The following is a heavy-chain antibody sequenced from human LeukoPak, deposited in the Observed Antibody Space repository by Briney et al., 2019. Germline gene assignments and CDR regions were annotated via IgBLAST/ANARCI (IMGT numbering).Heavy chain of an antibody. CDR3: ARSRGRYCSGGSCYTPLWY. J-gene: IGHJ4*02. Sequence: SETLSLTCAVYGGSFSGYYWSWIRQPPGKGLEWIGEINHSGSTNYNPSLKSRVTISVDTSKNQFSLKLSSVTAADTAVYYCARSRGRYCSGGSCYTPLWYWGQGTLVTVSS. CDR1: GGSFSGYY. V-gene: IGHV4-34*01. D-gene: IGHD2-15*01. CDR2: INHSGST.